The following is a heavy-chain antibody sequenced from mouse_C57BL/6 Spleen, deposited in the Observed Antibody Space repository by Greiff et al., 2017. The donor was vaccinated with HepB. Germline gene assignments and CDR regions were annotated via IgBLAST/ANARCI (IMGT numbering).Heavy chain of an antibody. CDR2: ISYDGSN. Sequence: ESGPGLVKPSQSLSLTCSVTGYSITSGYYWNWIRQFPGNKLEWMGYISYDGSNNYNPSLKNRISITRDTSKNQFFLKLNSVTTEDTATYYCARDITTGRGYAMDYWGQGTSVTVSS. V-gene: IGHV3-6*01. J-gene: IGHJ4*01. CDR1: GYSITSGYY. D-gene: IGHD1-2*01. CDR3: ARDITTGRGYAMDY.